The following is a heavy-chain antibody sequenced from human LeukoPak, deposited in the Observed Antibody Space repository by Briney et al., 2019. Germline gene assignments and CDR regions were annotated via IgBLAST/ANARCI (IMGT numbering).Heavy chain of an antibody. CDR3: ARQGSNWYFEYFQH. D-gene: IGHD4-11*01. V-gene: IGHV4-39*01. CDR2: IHYSGST. CDR1: GGSISSSRNY. J-gene: IGHJ1*01. Sequence: SETLSLTCTVSGGSISSSRNYWGWIRQPPGKRLEWIGSIHYSGSTHYSPSRKSRVTISVDMSKNQFSLKLTSVTAADTAVYYCARQGSNWYFEYFQHWGQGTLVTVSS.